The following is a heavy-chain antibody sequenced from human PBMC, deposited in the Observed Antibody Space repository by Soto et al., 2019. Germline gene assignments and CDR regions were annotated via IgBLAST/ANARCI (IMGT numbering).Heavy chain of an antibody. CDR2: IYYSGST. CDR1: GGSISSSSGY. Sequence: QLQLQESGPGLVKPSEALSLTCTVSGGSISSSSGYWGWIRQPPGKGLEWIGSIYYSGSTYYNPSLKSRVTISVDTSKNQFSLKLSSVTAADTAVYYCARPRGGYLGAFDIWGQGTMGTVSS. CDR3: ARPRGGYLGAFDI. J-gene: IGHJ3*02. V-gene: IGHV4-39*01. D-gene: IGHD3-16*01.